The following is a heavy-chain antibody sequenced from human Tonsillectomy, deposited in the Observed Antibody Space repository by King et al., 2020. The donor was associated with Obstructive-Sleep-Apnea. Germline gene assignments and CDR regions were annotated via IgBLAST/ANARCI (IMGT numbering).Heavy chain of an antibody. CDR2: IRSKACGETT. J-gene: IGHJ4*02. V-gene: IGHV3-49*03. D-gene: IGHD6-13*01. CDR1: GFTFGDYA. Sequence: QLVQSGGGLIQPGRSLRLSCTASGFTFGDYAMSWFRQAPGKGLEWVGFIRSKACGETTQYAASVKGRFTVSRDDSKSIAYLQMSSLKTEDTAVYYCSRDRAAAGLDYWGQGALVTVSS. CDR3: SRDRAAAGLDY.